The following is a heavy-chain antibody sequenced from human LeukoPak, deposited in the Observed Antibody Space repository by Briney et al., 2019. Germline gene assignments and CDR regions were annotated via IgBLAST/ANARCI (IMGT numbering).Heavy chain of an antibody. CDR3: ARHVKRVYCSSTSCYTGVVDY. J-gene: IGHJ4*02. CDR2: IYYSGST. Sequence: PSETLSLTCTVSGGSISSYYWGWIRQPPGKGLEWIGSIYYSGSTYYNPSLKSRVTISVDTSKNQFSLELSSVTAADTAVYYCARHVKRVYCSSTSCYTGVVDYWGQGTLVTVSS. CDR1: GGSISSYY. V-gene: IGHV4-39*01. D-gene: IGHD2-2*02.